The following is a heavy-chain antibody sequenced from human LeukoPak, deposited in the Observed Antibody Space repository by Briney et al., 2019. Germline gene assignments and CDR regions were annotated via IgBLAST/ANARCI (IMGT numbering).Heavy chain of an antibody. V-gene: IGHV4-31*02. J-gene: IGHJ4*02. CDR2: ISYSGNT. D-gene: IGHD2-8*02. CDR1: GGSVNSGGSY. Sequence: SQTLSLTCTVSGGSVNSGGSYWTWIRQHPGKGLEWIGYISYSGNTYYSPSLKSRIITSVDTSKNQFSLKLSSVTAADTAVYYCARIDTGGADCWGQGTMVTVSS. CDR3: ARIDTGGADC.